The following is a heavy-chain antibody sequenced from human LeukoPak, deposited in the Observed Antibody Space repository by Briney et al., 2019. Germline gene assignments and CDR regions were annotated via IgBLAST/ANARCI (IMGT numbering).Heavy chain of an antibody. Sequence: PGGSLRLSCAASGFTFSSYGMHWVRQAPGKGLEWVAVIWYDGSNKFYADSVKGRFTISRDNSKNTLYLQMNSLRAEDTAVYYCARDRAAADLDYWGQGTLVNRLL. CDR3: ARDRAAADLDY. CDR1: GFTFSSYG. CDR2: IWYDGSNK. J-gene: IGHJ4*02. V-gene: IGHV3-33*01. D-gene: IGHD6-13*01.